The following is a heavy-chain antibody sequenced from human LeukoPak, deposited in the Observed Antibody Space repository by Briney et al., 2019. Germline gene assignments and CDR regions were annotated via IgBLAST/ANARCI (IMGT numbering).Heavy chain of an antibody. V-gene: IGHV3-7*03. CDR3: AKSYLRGGYYYYYMDV. CDR1: GFTFSSYW. CDR2: IKQDGSEK. Sequence: GGSLRLSCAASGFTFSSYWMSWVRQAPGKGLEWVANIKQDGSEKYYVDSVKGRFTISRDNAKNSLYLQMSSLRAEDTALYYCAKSYLRGGYYYYYMDVWGKGTTVTISS. J-gene: IGHJ6*03. D-gene: IGHD3-3*01.